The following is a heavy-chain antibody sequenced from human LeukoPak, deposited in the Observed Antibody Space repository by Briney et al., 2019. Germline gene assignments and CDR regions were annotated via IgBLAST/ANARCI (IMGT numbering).Heavy chain of an antibody. CDR2: ISTTTYT. CDR1: GFSFSDSY. CDR3: AKRFRYNGAWTYGMDV. J-gene: IGHJ6*02. D-gene: IGHD5-12*01. V-gene: IGHV3-11*03. Sequence: PGGSLRLSCAASGFSFSDSYMSWIRQAPGKGLGWVSYISTTTYTIYADSVKGRFTISRDNAKNSVYLQMNSLTAADTAVYYCAKRFRYNGAWTYGMDVWGQGTAVTVSS.